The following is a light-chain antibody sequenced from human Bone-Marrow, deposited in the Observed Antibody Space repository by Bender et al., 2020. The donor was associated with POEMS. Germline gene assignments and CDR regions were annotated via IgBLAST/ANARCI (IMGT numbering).Light chain of an antibody. CDR2: GVS. J-gene: IGLJ7*01. CDR3: SSYTSTSPFAV. V-gene: IGLV2-14*03. CDR1: SSDIGGYNY. Sequence: QSALTQPASVSGSPGQSITISCTGTSSDIGGYNYVSWYQQHPGKAPKLMIYGVSNRPSGVFIRFSGSKSDITASLTISGLQAEDEADYYCSSYTSTSPFAVFGGGTQLTVL.